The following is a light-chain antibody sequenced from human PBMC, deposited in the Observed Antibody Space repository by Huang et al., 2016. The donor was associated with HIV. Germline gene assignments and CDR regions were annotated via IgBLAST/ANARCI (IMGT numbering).Light chain of an antibody. V-gene: IGKV3-15*01. CDR2: GAS. Sequence: DIVMTQSPAILSVSPGERATLPCRASRSITTNLAWYQHKPGQAPRLLVDGASTRATDIPGRFSGSGSGTEFPLTISSLQSEDLAVYYCQQYNNWPSTWTFGQGTNVEIK. J-gene: IGKJ1*01. CDR1: RSITTN. CDR3: QQYNNWPSTWT.